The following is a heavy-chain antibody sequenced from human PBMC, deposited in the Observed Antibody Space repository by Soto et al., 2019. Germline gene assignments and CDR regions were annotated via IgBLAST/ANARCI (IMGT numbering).Heavy chain of an antibody. J-gene: IGHJ5*02. CDR3: ARHGPPAPQGFLDT. CDR2: IYYSGST. V-gene: IGHV4-39*01. CDR1: AGSISSSSYY. Sequence: SETLCLTCSVAAGSISSSSYYWAWIRQPPGKGLEWIGSIYYSGSTYYNPSLKNRVTMSVDTSKNQFSLKLSSVTAADTAVYYCARHGPPAPQGFLDTWGQGTLVTSPQ. D-gene: IGHD3-3*01.